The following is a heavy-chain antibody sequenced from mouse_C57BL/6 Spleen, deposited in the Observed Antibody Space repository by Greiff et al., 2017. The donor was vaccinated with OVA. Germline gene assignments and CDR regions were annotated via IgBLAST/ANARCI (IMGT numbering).Heavy chain of an antibody. CDR1: GFTFSSYA. CDR2: ISDGGSYT. CDR3: AKLGGRNYFDY. Sequence: EVMLVESGGGLVKPGGSLKLSCAASGFTFSSYAMSWVRQTPEKRLEWVATISDGGSYTYYPDNVKGRFTISRDNAKNNLYLQMSHLKSEDTAMYYCAKLGGRNYFDYWGQGTTLTVSS. V-gene: IGHV5-4*03. J-gene: IGHJ2*01. D-gene: IGHD4-1*01.